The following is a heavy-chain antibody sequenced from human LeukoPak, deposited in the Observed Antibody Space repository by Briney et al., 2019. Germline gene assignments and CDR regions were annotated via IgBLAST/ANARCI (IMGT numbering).Heavy chain of an antibody. CDR3: AKDAISGNSRYDFFDV. J-gene: IGHJ3*01. CDR2: IDYPGKM. D-gene: IGHD1-14*01. CDR1: GFKFNLYA. Sequence: GGSLRLSCATSGFKFNLYAMTWVRQAPGKGLEYISTIDYPGKMYHAASVKGRFNISRDDSKSTMFLQMNSVRADDTALYFCAKDAISGNSRYDFFDVWGQGTMVIVSS. V-gene: IGHV3-23*01.